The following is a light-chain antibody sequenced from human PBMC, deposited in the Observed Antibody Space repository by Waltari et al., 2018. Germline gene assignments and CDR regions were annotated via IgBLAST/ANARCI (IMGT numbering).Light chain of an antibody. J-gene: IGKJ1*01. Sequence: DIQMTQSPSSLSASVGDRVTITCRASQSISSYLNWYQQKPGKAPKLLIYAASSLQIGVPSRFSGSGSGTDFTLTISRLQPEDFATYYCQQSYSTRWTFGQGTKVEIK. CDR3: QQSYSTRWT. CDR1: QSISSY. CDR2: AAS. V-gene: IGKV1-39*01.